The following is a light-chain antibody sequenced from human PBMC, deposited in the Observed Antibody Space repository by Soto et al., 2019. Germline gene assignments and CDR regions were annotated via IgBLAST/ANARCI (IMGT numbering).Light chain of an antibody. V-gene: IGKV3-20*01. CDR2: GTS. CDR1: QTINTEF. J-gene: IGKJ2*01. Sequence: EIVLTQSPGTLSLSPGERATFSCRTSQTINTEFLAWYQQRPGLAPRLLIHGTSNRATGIPDRFSGSGSGTDFTPTISALEPEDFAVYYCQLYGSSPLYAFGQGTKLEI. CDR3: QLYGSSPLYA.